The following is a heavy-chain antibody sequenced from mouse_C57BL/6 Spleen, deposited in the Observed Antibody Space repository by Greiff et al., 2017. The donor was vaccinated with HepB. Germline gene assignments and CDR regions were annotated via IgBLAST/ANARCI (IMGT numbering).Heavy chain of an antibody. CDR3: ARGGYGSSHWYFEV. Sequence: VQLQQSGAELVKPGASVTMSCKASGYTFTTYPIEWMKQNHGKSLEWIGNFHPYNDDTKYNEKFKGKATLTVEKSSSTVYLELSRLTSDDSAVYYCARGGYGSSHWYFEVWGTGTTVTVSS. D-gene: IGHD1-1*01. CDR2: FHPYNDDT. V-gene: IGHV1-47*01. J-gene: IGHJ1*03. CDR1: GYTFTTYP.